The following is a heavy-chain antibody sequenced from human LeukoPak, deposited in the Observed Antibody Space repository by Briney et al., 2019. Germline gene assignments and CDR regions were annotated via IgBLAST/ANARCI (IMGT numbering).Heavy chain of an antibody. CDR2: IYTSGST. D-gene: IGHD3-3*01. CDR1: GGSISSGSYY. J-gene: IGHJ5*02. CDR3: ARERRFWSGYNWFDP. V-gene: IGHV4-61*02. Sequence: SQTLSLTCTVSGGSISSGSYYWRWLRQPAGKGLEWIGRIYTSGSTNYNPSLKSRVTISVDTSKNQFSLKLSSVTAADTAVYYCARERRFWSGYNWFDPWGQGTLVTVSS.